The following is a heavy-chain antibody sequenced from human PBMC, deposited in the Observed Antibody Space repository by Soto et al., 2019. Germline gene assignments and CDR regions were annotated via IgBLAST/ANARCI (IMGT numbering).Heavy chain of an antibody. CDR1: GFTFSSYA. Sequence: GGSLRLSCAASGFTFSSYAMSWVRQAPGKGLEWVSAIGGSGGSTYYADSVKGRFTISRDNSKNTVYLQMNSLRAEDTAVYYCAKGISRDYYYYMDVWGKGTTVNVSS. CDR3: AKGISRDYYYYMDV. CDR2: IGGSGGST. V-gene: IGHV3-23*01. J-gene: IGHJ6*03. D-gene: IGHD2-15*01.